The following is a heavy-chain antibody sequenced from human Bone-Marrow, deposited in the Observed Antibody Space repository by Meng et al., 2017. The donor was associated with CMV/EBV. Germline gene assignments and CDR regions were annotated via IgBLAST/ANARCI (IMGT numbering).Heavy chain of an antibody. CDR2: IKQDGSEK. J-gene: IGHJ4*02. CDR3: ASGSYFDY. Sequence: GESLKISCAASGFTFSSYWMSWVRQAPGKGLEWVANIKQDGSEKYYVDSVKGRFTISRDNAKNSLYLQMNSLRAEDTAVYYCASGSYFDYWGQGTRVTGYS. CDR1: GFTFSSYW. V-gene: IGHV3-7*01. D-gene: IGHD1-26*01.